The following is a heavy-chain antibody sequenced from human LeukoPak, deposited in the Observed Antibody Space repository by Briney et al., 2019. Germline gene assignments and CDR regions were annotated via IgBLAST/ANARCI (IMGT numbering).Heavy chain of an antibody. CDR1: GGTFSSYA. V-gene: IGHV1-69*05. CDR2: IIPIFGTA. Sequence: ASVKVSCKASGGTFSSYAISWVRQAPGQGLEWMGRIIPIFGTANYAQKFQGRVTITTDESTSTAYMELSSLRSEDTAVYYCATDTGYSSSGGAFDIWGQGTMVTVSS. J-gene: IGHJ3*02. D-gene: IGHD6-13*01. CDR3: ATDTGYSSSGGAFDI.